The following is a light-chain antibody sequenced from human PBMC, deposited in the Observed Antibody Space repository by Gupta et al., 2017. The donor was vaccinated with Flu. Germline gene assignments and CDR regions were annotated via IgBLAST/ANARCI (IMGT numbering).Light chain of an antibody. CDR2: GAS. CDR3: QQYGSSPNT. CDR1: QSVSSSY. V-gene: IGKV3-20*01. Sequence: EIVLTQSPVTLSLSPGERATLSCRASQSVSSSYLAWYQQKPGQAPRLLIYGASSRATGIPDRFSGSGSGTEFTLTISSLEPEDFAVYYCQQYGSSPNTFGGGTKLEIK. J-gene: IGKJ4*01.